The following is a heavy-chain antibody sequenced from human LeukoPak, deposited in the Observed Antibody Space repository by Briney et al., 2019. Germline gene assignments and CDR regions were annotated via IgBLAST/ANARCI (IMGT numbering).Heavy chain of an antibody. V-gene: IGHV3-74*01. CDR3: ARVVDDYVWGSYRPDDAFDI. Sequence: GGSLRLSCAASGFTFSSYWMHWVRQAPGKGLVWVSRINSDGSSTSYADSVKGRFTISRDNAKNTLYLQMNSLSAEDTAVYYCARVVDDYVWGSYRPDDAFDIWGQGTMVTVSS. D-gene: IGHD3-16*02. CDR1: GFTFSSYW. CDR2: INSDGSST. J-gene: IGHJ3*02.